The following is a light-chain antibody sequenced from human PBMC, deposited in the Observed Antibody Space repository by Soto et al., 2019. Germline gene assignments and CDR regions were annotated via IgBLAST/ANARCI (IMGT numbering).Light chain of an antibody. CDR3: GSCTSATTWV. V-gene: IGLV2-14*03. CDR1: SSDIGRYDY. CDR2: RVI. J-gene: IGLJ3*02. Sequence: QSALTQPASMSGSPGQSITISCTGTSSDIGRYDYVSWYQQLPGKAPKLIIYRVINRPSGVSDRFSGSKSGNSASLSISGLHPDDEASYFCGSCTSATTWVFGGGTQLTVL.